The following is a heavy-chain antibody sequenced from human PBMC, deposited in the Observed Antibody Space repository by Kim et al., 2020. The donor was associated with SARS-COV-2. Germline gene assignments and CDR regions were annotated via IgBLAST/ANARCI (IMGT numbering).Heavy chain of an antibody. CDR3: AHRFKIAAAGCFDY. D-gene: IGHD6-13*01. J-gene: IGHJ4*02. Sequence: SPSLKSRLTITKDTSKNQVVLTMTNMDPVDTATYYCAHRFKIAAAGCFDYWGQGTLVTVSS. V-gene: IGHV2-5*01.